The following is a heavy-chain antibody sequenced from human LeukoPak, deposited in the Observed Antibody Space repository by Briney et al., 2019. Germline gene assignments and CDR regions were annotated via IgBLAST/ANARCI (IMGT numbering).Heavy chain of an antibody. CDR2: INTNTGNP. V-gene: IGHV7-4-1*02. D-gene: IGHD2-2*01. Sequence: ASVKVSCKASGYTFTSYAMNWVRQAPGQGLEWMGWINTNTGNPTYAQGFTGRFVFSLDTSVSTAYLQISSLKAEDTAVYYCARDLTCSSTSCYGGMDVWGQGTTVTVSS. CDR1: GYTFTSYA. CDR3: ARDLTCSSTSCYGGMDV. J-gene: IGHJ6*02.